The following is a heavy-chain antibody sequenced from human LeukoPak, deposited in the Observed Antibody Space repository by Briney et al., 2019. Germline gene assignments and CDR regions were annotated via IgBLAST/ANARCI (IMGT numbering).Heavy chain of an antibody. CDR3: AREGYYGSGSPPSLYFDY. D-gene: IGHD3-10*01. J-gene: IGHJ4*02. CDR2: TSSDLNVK. CDR1: GFTFRNYV. V-gene: IGHV3-30-3*01. Sequence: GGSLRLSCSVSGFTFRNYVIHWVRQAPGKGLEWVAVTSSDLNVKLYADSVKGRFTISRDNSRSTLYLQMNSLRPEDTAIYYCAREGYYGSGSPPSLYFDYWGQGTLVTVSS.